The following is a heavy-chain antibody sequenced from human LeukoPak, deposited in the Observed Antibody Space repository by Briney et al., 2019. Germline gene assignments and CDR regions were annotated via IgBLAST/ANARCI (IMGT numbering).Heavy chain of an antibody. CDR1: GFTFSASN. J-gene: IGHJ4*02. D-gene: IGHD4-23*01. V-gene: IGHV3-21*06. Sequence: PGGSLRLSCEVSGFTFSASNMNWVRQAPGKGLEWVSYISSKGTYINYADSVKGRFTISRDNAKSSVYLQMTSLRAEDTAVYYCARGRASVVIQPPAYWGQGTLVTVSS. CDR3: ARGRASVVIQPPAY. CDR2: ISSKGTYI.